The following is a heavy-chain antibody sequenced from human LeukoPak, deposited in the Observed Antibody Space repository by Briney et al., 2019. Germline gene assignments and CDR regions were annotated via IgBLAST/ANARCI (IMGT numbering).Heavy chain of an antibody. J-gene: IGHJ4*02. D-gene: IGHD3-22*01. CDR3: ARDGEYYDSSGSYFDY. CDR2: VNPSSGST. CDR1: GYTFTTYY. Sequence: VSVKVSCKASGYTFTTYYMHWVRQAPGQGLEWMGIVNPSSGSTSYAQKFQGRVTMTRDTSTSTFYMELRSLKSEDTAVYYCARDGEYYDSSGSYFDYWGQGTLVTVSS. V-gene: IGHV1-46*01.